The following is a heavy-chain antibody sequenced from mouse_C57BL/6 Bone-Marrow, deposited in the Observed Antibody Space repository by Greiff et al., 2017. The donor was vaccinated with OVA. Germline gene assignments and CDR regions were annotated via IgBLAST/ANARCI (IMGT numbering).Heavy chain of an antibody. CDR2: ISSGGSYT. CDR1: GFTFSSYG. V-gene: IGHV5-6*01. CDR3: AREVLRYPSYWYFDV. D-gene: IGHD1-1*01. J-gene: IGHJ1*03. Sequence: EVQLQESGGDLVKPGGSLKLSCAASGFTFSSYGMSWVRQTPDKRLEWVATISSGGSYTYYPDSVKGRFTISRDNAKNTLYLQMSSLKSEDTAMYYCAREVLRYPSYWYFDVWGTGTTVTVSS.